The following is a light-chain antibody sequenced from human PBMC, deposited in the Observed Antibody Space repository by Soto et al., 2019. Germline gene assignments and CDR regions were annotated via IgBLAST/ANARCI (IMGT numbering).Light chain of an antibody. CDR2: DVS. J-gene: IGLJ1*01. CDR3: SSDTSSSTV. CDR1: SSDVGGYNY. V-gene: IGLV2-14*01. Sequence: QSVLTQPASVSGSPGQSITISCTGTSSDVGGYNYVSWYQQHPGKAPKLMIYDVSNRPSGVSNRFSGSKSGNTASLTISGLQAEDEADYYCSSDTSSSTVFGPGTKVTVL.